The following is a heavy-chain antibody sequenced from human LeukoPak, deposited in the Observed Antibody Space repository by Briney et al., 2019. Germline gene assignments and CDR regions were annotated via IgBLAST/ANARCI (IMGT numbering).Heavy chain of an antibody. V-gene: IGHV3-33*01. CDR1: GLSFSDYG. CDR3: ARARYCSGGSCYLFDY. CDR2: IWSDGSNK. J-gene: IGHJ4*02. D-gene: IGHD2-15*01. Sequence: QSGGSLRLSCVVSGLSFSDYGMHWVRQAPGKGLEWVAVIWSDGSNKYYADSVKGRFTISRDNSENTLYLQMNTLRADDTAVYYCARARYCSGGSCYLFDYWGQGTLVTVSS.